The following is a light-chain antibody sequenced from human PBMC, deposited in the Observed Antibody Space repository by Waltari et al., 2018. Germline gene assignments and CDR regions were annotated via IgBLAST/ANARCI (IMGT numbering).Light chain of an antibody. CDR1: SSNIGAGYD. J-gene: IGLJ2*01. V-gene: IGLV1-40*01. CDR3: QSYDSSLSGVV. CDR2: GNS. Sequence: QSVLTQPPSVSGAPGQRVTISCTGSSSNIGAGYDVHWYQPLPGTPPKLPIYGNSNRPSGVPDRFSGSKSGTSASLAITGLQAEDEADYYCQSYDSSLSGVVFGGGTKLTVL.